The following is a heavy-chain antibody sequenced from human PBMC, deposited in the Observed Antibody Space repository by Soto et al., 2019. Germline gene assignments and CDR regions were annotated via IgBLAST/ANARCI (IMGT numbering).Heavy chain of an antibody. J-gene: IGHJ4*02. V-gene: IGHV6-1*01. Sequence: SQTLSLTCDISGDSVSSNSAAWNWIRQSPSRGLEWLGRTYYRSKWYNDYAVSVKSRITINPETSKNQFSLQLNSVTPEDTAVYYCARDRCSGGSCWYYCDYWGQGTMVTASS. D-gene: IGHD2-15*01. CDR1: GDSVSSNSAA. CDR2: TYYRSKWYN. CDR3: ARDRCSGGSCWYYCDY.